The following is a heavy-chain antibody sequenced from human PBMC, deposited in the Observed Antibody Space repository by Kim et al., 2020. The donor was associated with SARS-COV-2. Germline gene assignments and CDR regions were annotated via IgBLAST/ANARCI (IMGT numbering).Heavy chain of an antibody. D-gene: IGHD3-22*01. CDR3: VRVIGEYYDSIHYNPQWGFDY. CDR2: IKQDGSEK. J-gene: IGHJ4*02. CDR1: GSTLSPHW. V-gene: IGHV3-7*01. Sequence: GGSLRLSCKVSGSTLSPHWMSWVRQAPGRGLEWVANIKQDGSEKNYLDSVKGRFTISRDNAKNSLYLQMNSLRAEDTALYYCVRVIGEYYDSIHYNPQWGFDYWGPGTLVTVSS.